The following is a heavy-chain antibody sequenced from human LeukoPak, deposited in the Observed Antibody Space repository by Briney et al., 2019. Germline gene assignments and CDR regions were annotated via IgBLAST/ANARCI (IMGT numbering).Heavy chain of an antibody. CDR1: GGSISSYY. CDR3: AREHGVLWFGDTFFAY. CDR2: IYYSGST. V-gene: IGHV4-59*01. D-gene: IGHD3-10*01. Sequence: PSETLSLTCTVSGGSISSYYWSWIRQPPGKGLEWIGYIYYSGSTNYNPSLKSRVTISVDTSKNQFSLKLSSVTAADTAVYYCAREHGVLWFGDTFFAYWGQGTLVTVSS. J-gene: IGHJ4*02.